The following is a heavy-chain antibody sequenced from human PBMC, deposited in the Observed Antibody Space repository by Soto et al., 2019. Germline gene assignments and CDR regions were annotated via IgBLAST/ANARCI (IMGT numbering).Heavy chain of an antibody. D-gene: IGHD5-18*01. Sequence: SVKVSCKASGYTFTSYKMHWVRQAPGQGLEWMGVINPSGGSTNYAQKFQGRVSMTWDTSTSTVYIELSSLRSEDTAVYYCARGPGYTKLDPWGQGTLVTVSS. V-gene: IGHV1-46*03. J-gene: IGHJ5*02. CDR1: GYTFTSYK. CDR3: ARGPGYTKLDP. CDR2: INPSGGST.